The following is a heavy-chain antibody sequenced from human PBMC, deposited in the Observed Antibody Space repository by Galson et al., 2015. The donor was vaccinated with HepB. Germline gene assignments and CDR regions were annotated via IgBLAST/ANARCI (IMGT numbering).Heavy chain of an antibody. V-gene: IGHV1-69*13. CDR1: GGTFSSYA. D-gene: IGHD2-15*01. Sequence: SVKVSCKASGGTFSSYAISWVRQAPGQGLEWMGGIIPIFGTANYAQKFQGRVTITADESTSTAYMELSGLRSEDTAVYYCARTPGYCSGGSCRPRYFDYWGQGTLVTVSS. CDR3: ARTPGYCSGGSCRPRYFDY. CDR2: IIPIFGTA. J-gene: IGHJ4*02.